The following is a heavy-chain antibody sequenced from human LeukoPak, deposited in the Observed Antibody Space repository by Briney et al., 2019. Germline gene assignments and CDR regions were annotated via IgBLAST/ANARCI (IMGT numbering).Heavy chain of an antibody. J-gene: IGHJ4*02. Sequence: EGSLRLSCAASGFTFSSYAMSWVRQAPGKGLEWVSAITGSGATTNYADSVKGRFTISRDNSKNTLFLQMNSLRVEDTAVYYCAKEDIVSTMGNFDYWGQGTLVTVSS. D-gene: IGHD5/OR15-5a*01. CDR1: GFTFSSYA. CDR3: AKEDIVSTMGNFDY. V-gene: IGHV3-23*01. CDR2: ITGSGATT.